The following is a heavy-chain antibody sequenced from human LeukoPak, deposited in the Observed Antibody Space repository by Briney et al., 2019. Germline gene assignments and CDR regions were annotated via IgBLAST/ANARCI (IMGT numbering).Heavy chain of an antibody. CDR1: GLTFSSYS. J-gene: IGHJ4*02. V-gene: IGHV3-23*01. D-gene: IGHD1-26*01. CDR3: ARGRSGAIDFDY. Sequence: SGGSLRLSCAVSGLTFSSYSMSWVRQAPGKGLEWVSAISAGGGNTYYPDSVRGRFTISRDNSKNTLYLQMTSLKAEDTAVYYCARGRSGAIDFDYWGQGTLVTVSS. CDR2: ISAGGGNT.